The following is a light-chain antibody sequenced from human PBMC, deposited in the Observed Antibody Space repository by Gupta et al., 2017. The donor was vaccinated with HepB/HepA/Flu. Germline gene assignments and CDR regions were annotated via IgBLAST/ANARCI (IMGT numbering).Light chain of an antibody. Sequence: QSVLTQPPSASGTPGPRVTISCSGSSSNIETNYVYWYQQFPGTAPKLLIYANNQRPSGVPDRFSGSKSGTSASLAISGLRSEDEADYYCATWDDILSGRVFGGGTKLSVL. CDR2: ANN. V-gene: IGLV1-47*01. CDR3: ATWDDILSGRV. CDR1: SSNIETNY. J-gene: IGLJ3*02.